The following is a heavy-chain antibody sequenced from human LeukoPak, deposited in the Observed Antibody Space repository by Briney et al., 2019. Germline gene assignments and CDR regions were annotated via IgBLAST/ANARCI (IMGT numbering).Heavy chain of an antibody. D-gene: IGHD1-26*01. CDR2: IYYSGST. J-gene: IGHJ2*01. V-gene: IGHV4-59*01. CDR1: GGSISSYY. CDR3: ARTFLGDWYFDL. Sequence: SETLSLTCTGSGGSISSYYWSWIRQPPGKELEWIGYIYYSGSTNYNPSLKSRVTISVDTSRDQFSLKLSSLTAADTAMYYCARTFLGDWYFDLWGRGTLVTVSS.